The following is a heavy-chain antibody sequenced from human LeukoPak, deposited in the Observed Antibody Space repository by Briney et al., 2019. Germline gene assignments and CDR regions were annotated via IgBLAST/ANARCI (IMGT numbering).Heavy chain of an antibody. J-gene: IGHJ5*02. CDR1: GYTFTGYY. D-gene: IGHD2-2*01. CDR3: ARAPATAYCSSTSCLNNWFDP. V-gene: IGHV1-2*06. CDR2: INPNSGGT. Sequence: ASVKVSCKASGYTFTGYYMHWVRQAPGQGLEWMGQINPNSGGTNYAQKFQGRVTMTRDTSISTAYMELSRLRSDDTAVYYCARAPATAYCSSTSCLNNWFDPWGQGTLVTVSS.